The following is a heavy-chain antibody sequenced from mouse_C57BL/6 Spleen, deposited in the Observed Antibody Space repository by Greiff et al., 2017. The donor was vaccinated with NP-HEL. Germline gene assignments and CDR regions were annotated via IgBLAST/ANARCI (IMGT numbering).Heavy chain of an antibody. V-gene: IGHV1-5*01. D-gene: IGHD2-3*01. J-gene: IGHJ1*03. Sequence: EVQLQQSGTVLARPGASVKMSCKTSGYTFTSYWMHWVKQRPGQGLEWIGAIYPGNSDTSYNQKFKGKAKLTAVTSASTAYMELSSLTNEDSAVYYCTGGYYPHWYFDVWGTGTTVTVSS. CDR2: IYPGNSDT. CDR1: GYTFTSYW. CDR3: TGGYYPHWYFDV.